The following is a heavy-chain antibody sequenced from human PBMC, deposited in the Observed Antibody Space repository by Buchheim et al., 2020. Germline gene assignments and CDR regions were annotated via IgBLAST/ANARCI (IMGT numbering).Heavy chain of an antibody. Sequence: QVQLQESGPGLVKPSETLSLTCTVSGGSISSYYWSWIRQPPGKGLEWIGYIYYSGSTNYNPSLKSRVTISVDTSKNQFSLKLSSVTAADTAVYYCARDLGGASQIDYWGQGTL. CDR2: IYYSGST. J-gene: IGHJ4*02. CDR1: GGSISSYY. D-gene: IGHD3-16*01. CDR3: ARDLGGASQIDY. V-gene: IGHV4-59*01.